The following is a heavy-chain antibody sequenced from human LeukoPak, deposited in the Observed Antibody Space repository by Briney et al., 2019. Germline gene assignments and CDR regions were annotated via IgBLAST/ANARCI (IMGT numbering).Heavy chain of an antibody. CDR1: GGSISSYY. V-gene: IGHV4-4*07. D-gene: IGHD6-19*01. CDR3: ARWVTVAGSEYYFDY. J-gene: IGHJ4*02. Sequence: SETLSLTCSFSGGSISSYYWSWIRQPAGKGLEWIGRIYTSGSTYYNPSLKSRVTISVDTSKNQFSLKLSSVTAADTAVYYCARWVTVAGSEYYFDYWGQGTLVTVSS. CDR2: IYTSGST.